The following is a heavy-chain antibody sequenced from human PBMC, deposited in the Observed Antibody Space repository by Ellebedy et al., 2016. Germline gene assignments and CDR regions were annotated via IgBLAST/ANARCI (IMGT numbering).Heavy chain of an antibody. Sequence: GGSLRLSCAASGFSSSTYTMNWVRQAPGKGLEWVSSISSSTSYIYYADSVKGRFTISRDNAKNSLYLHMNSLGAEDTAVYYCARGGYGSGWRHWYFDLWGRGTLVTVSS. CDR3: ARGGYGSGWRHWYFDL. D-gene: IGHD6-19*01. J-gene: IGHJ2*01. CDR1: GFSSSTYT. CDR2: ISSSTSYI. V-gene: IGHV3-21*06.